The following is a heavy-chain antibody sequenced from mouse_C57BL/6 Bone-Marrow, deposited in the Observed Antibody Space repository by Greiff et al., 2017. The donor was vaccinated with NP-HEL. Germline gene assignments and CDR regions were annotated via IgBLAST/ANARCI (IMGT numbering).Heavy chain of an antibody. D-gene: IGHD3-2*01. CDR1: GFTFSSYG. V-gene: IGHV5-6*01. Sequence: EVQRVESGGDLVKPGGSLKLSCAASGFTFSSYGMSWVRQTPDKRLEWVATISSGGSYTYYPDSVTGRFTISRDNAKNTLYLQMSSLKSEDTAMYYCALDSLGFAYWGQGTLVTVSA. CDR3: ALDSLGFAY. J-gene: IGHJ3*01. CDR2: ISSGGSYT.